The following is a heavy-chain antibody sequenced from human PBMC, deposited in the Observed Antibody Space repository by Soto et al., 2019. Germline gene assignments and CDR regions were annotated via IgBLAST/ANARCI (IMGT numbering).Heavy chain of an antibody. D-gene: IGHD1-26*01. CDR1: GYTFTSYG. V-gene: IGHV1-18*04. Sequence: QVQLVQSGAEVKKPGASVKVSCKASGYTFTSYGISWVRQAPGQGLEWMGWISAYNGNTNYAQKLQGRVTMTTETSTSTAYMGRRSLRSEDTAVYYCAREVGGGELLPYYYYYGMDVWGQGTTVTVSS. CDR2: ISAYNGNT. CDR3: AREVGGGELLPYYYYYGMDV. J-gene: IGHJ6*02.